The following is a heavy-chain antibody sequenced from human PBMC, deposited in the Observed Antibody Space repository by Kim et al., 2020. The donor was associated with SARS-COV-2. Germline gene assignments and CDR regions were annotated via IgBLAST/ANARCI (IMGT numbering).Heavy chain of an antibody. CDR1: GGTFSSYA. J-gene: IGHJ3*02. CDR2: IIPIFGTA. D-gene: IGHD4-17*01. CDR3: ASLFDYGGNSGDAFDI. Sequence: KFSCKASGGTFSSYAISWVRQAPGQGLEWMGGIIPIFGTANYAQKYQGRVTITADKSTSTAYMGLSSLRSEDTAVYYCASLFDYGGNSGDAFDIWGQGTMVTVSS. V-gene: IGHV1-69*06.